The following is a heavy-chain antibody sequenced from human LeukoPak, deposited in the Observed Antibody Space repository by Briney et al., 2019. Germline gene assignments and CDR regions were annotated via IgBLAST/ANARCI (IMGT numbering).Heavy chain of an antibody. J-gene: IGHJ6*02. CDR1: GGSISSGDYY. Sequence: SETLSLTCTVSGGSISSGDYYWSWIRQHPGKGLEWIGYIYYSGSTYYNPSLKSRVTISVDTSKNQFSLKLSSVTAADTAVYYCATASTVTPPYYYYYGMDVWGQGTTVTVSS. CDR3: ATASTVTPPYYYYYGMDV. CDR2: IYYSGST. V-gene: IGHV4-31*03. D-gene: IGHD4-17*01.